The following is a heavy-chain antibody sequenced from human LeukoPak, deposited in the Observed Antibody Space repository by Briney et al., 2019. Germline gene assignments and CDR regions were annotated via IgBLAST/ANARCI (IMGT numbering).Heavy chain of an antibody. V-gene: IGHV2-5*01. J-gene: IGHJ4*02. Sequence: SGPTLVKPTQTLTLTCTFSGFSLSTNKMGVGWIRQPPGKALEWLALIYWNDDKRYSPSLKGRLTITKDTSKNQVVLTMTNMDPVDTATYYCAHSTYYDFWSGYPTLGFWGQGTLVTVSS. CDR2: IYWNDDK. CDR3: AHSTYYDFWSGYPTLGF. CDR1: GFSLSTNKMG. D-gene: IGHD3-3*01.